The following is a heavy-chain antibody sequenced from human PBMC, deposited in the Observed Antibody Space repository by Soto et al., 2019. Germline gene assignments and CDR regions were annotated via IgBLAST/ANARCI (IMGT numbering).Heavy chain of an antibody. CDR3: VTWQLQENAYDI. CDR2: LYDLDGT. J-gene: IGHJ3*02. V-gene: IGHV3-53*01. CDR1: GFTVSGKKY. D-gene: IGHD1-1*01. Sequence: PGGSLRLSCAAFGFTVSGKKYVAWVRQAPGKGLEWVSALYDLDGTYYADSVKGRFTTSSDSSRTTVYLQMNSLRPDDTAVYSCVTWQLQENAYDISGQWTMGSVTS.